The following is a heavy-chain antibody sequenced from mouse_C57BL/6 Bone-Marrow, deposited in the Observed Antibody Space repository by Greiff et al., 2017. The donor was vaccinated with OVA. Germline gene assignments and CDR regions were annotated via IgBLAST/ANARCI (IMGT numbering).Heavy chain of an antibody. D-gene: IGHD1-1*01. CDR1: GYTFTSYW. V-gene: IGHV1-55*01. CDR3: ARRYYGSSWYFDV. Sequence: VKLQQPGAELVKPGASVKMSCTASGYTFTSYWITWVQQRPGQGLEWIGDIYPGSGSTNYNEKFKSKATLTVDTSSSTAYMQLSSLTSEDSAVYYCARRYYGSSWYFDVWGTGTTVTVTS. J-gene: IGHJ1*03. CDR2: IYPGSGST.